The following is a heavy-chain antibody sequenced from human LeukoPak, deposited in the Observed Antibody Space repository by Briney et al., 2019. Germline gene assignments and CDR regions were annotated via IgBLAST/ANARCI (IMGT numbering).Heavy chain of an antibody. V-gene: IGHV3-23*01. CDR2: ISDSGDST. CDR3: ARGRAVAGTYFDY. D-gene: IGHD6-19*01. Sequence: GGSLRLSCAASGFTFSSYAMSWVRQAPRKGLEWVSGISDSGDSTYYADSVKGRFTISRDNSKNTLYLQMNSLRAEDTAVYYCARGRAVAGTYFDYWGQGTLVTVSS. J-gene: IGHJ4*02. CDR1: GFTFSSYA.